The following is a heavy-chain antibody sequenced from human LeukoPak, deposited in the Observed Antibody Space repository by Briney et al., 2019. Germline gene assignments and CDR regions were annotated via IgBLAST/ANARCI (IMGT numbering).Heavy chain of an antibody. CDR3: ARGGAWGELDY. CDR2: ISFDGSKK. D-gene: IGHD3-16*01. V-gene: IGHV3-30*03. Sequence: PGGSLRLSCAASGFTLSSYGMHWVRQAPGKGLEWVAFISFDGSKKCYGDSVKGRFTISRDNSKDTLYLQMNSLRRDDTAVYYCARGGAWGELDYWGQGTLVTVSS. CDR1: GFTLSSYG. J-gene: IGHJ4*02.